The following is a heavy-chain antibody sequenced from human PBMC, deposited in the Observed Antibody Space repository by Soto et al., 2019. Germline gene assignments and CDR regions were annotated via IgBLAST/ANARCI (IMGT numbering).Heavy chain of an antibody. CDR3: VRTSLVVAAATREDY. D-gene: IGHD2-15*01. V-gene: IGHV3-74*01. Sequence: GGSLRLSCAASGFTFSSYAMSWVRQAPGKGLVWVSRINSDGSSTSYADSVKGRFTISRDNAKNTLYLQMNSLRAEGTAVYYCVRTSLVVAAATREDYWGQGTLVTVSS. CDR2: INSDGSST. J-gene: IGHJ4*02. CDR1: GFTFSSYA.